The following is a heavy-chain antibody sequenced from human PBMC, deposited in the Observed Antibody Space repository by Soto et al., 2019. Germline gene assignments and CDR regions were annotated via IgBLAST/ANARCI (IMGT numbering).Heavy chain of an antibody. CDR2: INAGNGNT. Sequence: ASVKVSCKASGYTFTSYAMHWVRQAPGQRLEWMGWINAGNGNTKYSQKFQGRVTITRDTSASTAYMELSSLRSEDTAVYYCARPTELLWFGDVVAFDIWGQGTMVTVSS. CDR3: ARPTELLWFGDVVAFDI. D-gene: IGHD3-10*01. V-gene: IGHV1-3*01. CDR1: GYTFTSYA. J-gene: IGHJ3*02.